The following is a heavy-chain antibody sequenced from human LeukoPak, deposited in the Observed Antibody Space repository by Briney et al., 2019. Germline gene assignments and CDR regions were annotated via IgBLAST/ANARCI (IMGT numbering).Heavy chain of an antibody. J-gene: IGHJ4*02. V-gene: IGHV4-39*07. CDR2: IYYSGST. CDR3: ASDGYSYGYGPFDY. CDR1: GGSISSSSYY. Sequence: SETLSLTCTVSGGSISSSSYYWAWIRQPPGKGLEWIGSIYYSGSTYYNPSLKSRVTISVDTSKNQFSLKLSSVTAADTAVYYCASDGYSYGYGPFDYWGQGTLVTVSS. D-gene: IGHD5-18*01.